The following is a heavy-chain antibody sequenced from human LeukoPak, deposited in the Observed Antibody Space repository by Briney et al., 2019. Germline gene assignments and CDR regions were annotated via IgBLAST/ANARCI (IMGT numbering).Heavy chain of an antibody. J-gene: IGHJ4*02. V-gene: IGHV1-3*01. Sequence: ASVKVSCKASGYTFTSYAMHWVRQAPGQRLEWMGWINAGNGNTRYSQKFQGRVTITRDTSASTAYMELSSLRSEDTAVYYCARVIYGSGSYLDYWGQGTLVTVSS. D-gene: IGHD3-10*01. CDR1: GYTFTSYA. CDR2: INAGNGNT. CDR3: ARVIYGSGSYLDY.